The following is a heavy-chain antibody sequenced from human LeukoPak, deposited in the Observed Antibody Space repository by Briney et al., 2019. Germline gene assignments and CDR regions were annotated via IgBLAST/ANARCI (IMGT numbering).Heavy chain of an antibody. CDR1: GGSISSYY. D-gene: IGHD5-24*01. J-gene: IGHJ4*02. CDR3: SRHGRSGDGNNRIIYY. Sequence: SETLSLTCTVSGGSISSYYWSWIRQPPGKGLEWIGFIYYSGTTNYNPSLKSRVTISVDTSKNQFSLKLSSVTAADTAVYYCSRHGRSGDGNNRIIYYRGQGTLGNGS. V-gene: IGHV4-59*08. CDR2: IYYSGTT.